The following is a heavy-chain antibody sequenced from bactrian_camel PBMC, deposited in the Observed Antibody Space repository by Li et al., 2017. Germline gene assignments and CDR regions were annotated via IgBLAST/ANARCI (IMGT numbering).Heavy chain of an antibody. J-gene: IGHJ4*01. CDR3: AAGRGRNLEGRGRCTLGFEW. Sequence: HVQLVESGGGLVQPGGSLRLSCAASGFTFSSSHMSWVRQAPGKGLEWVSSIYSDGSNTYYADSVKGRFTISRDNAKDALYLQMNGLKPEDSAMYYCAAGRGRNLEGRGRCTLGFEWWGQGTQVTVS. V-gene: IGHV3-2*01. CDR1: GFTFSSSH. CDR2: IYSDGSNT. D-gene: IGHD1*01.